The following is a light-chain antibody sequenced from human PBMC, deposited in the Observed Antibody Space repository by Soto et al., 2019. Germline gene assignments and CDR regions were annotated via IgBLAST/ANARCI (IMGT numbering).Light chain of an antibody. J-gene: IGKJ5*01. CDR2: AAA. CDR1: QSISSY. V-gene: IGKV1-39*01. Sequence: DIQMTQSPSSLSASVGARVTITCRASQSISSYLNWYQQKPGKAAHLLIYAAACLQSGGPSGFSGSGSGGEDSCSTSRHQAEDFVSDYYRQGNSFSLTFGQGTQVDIK. CDR3: RQGNSFSLT.